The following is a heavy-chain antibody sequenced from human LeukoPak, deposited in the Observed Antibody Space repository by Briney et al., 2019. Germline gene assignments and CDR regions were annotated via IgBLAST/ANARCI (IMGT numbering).Heavy chain of an antibody. J-gene: IGHJ4*02. Sequence: ASVKVSCKASGYTFTGYYIHWVRQAPGQGLEWMGWIKPNSGGTNYAQKFQGRVTMTRDTSISTAHMELSRLRSDDTAVYYCARDCDSGSCLWGQGTLVTVSS. CDR1: GYTFTGYY. V-gene: IGHV1-2*02. D-gene: IGHD1-26*01. CDR2: IKPNSGGT. CDR3: ARDCDSGSCL.